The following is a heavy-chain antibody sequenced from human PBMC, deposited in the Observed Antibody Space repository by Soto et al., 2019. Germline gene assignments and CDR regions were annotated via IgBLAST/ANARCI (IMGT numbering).Heavy chain of an antibody. V-gene: IGHV1-46*01. CDR2: INVSDGST. CDR1: GYPCTSYY. J-gene: IGHJ5*02. Sequence: ASVKVSCKASGYPCTSYYLHWVRQAPGQGPEWMGRINVSDGSTRYAQKFQGGVTMTRDMSTTTVYMELGRLSSEDTAVYYCAREGAVAGTSFDHWGQGTPVTVSS. CDR3: AREGAVAGTSFDH. D-gene: IGHD6-19*01.